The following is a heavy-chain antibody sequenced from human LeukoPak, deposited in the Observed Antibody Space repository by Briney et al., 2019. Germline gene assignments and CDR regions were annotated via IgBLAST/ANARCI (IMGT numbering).Heavy chain of an antibody. D-gene: IGHD6-13*01. V-gene: IGHV3-23*01. CDR2: ISGSGDIT. Sequence: GGSLRLSCAASAFTFSSYAMTWVRQAPGKGLEWVSGISGSGDITYYADSVKGRFTISRDNSKNTLYLQMRSLRAEDTALYYCAKYHTSSSSWSGRYFDYWGQGTLVTVSS. CDR1: AFTFSSYA. CDR3: AKYHTSSSSWSGRYFDY. J-gene: IGHJ4*02.